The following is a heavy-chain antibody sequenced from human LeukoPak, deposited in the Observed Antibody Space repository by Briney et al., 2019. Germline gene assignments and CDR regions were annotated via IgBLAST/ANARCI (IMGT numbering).Heavy chain of an antibody. D-gene: IGHD6-13*01. CDR2: IGSGSGGRT. CDR3: VQSTAWYRSSWYLIY. V-gene: IGHV3-23*01. Sequence: GGSLRLSCTTSGFNFRAYWMSWVRQAPGKGLEWVSGIGSGSGGRTYYADSVKGRLSISRDNSRDTLNLQMNSLRAEDTAIYYCVQSTAWYRSSWYLIYWGQGILVTVSS. J-gene: IGHJ4*02. CDR1: GFNFRAYW.